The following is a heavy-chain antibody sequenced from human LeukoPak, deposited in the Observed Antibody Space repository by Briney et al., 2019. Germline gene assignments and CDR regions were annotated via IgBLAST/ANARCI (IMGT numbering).Heavy chain of an antibody. Sequence: SETLSLTCNVSGDSISGLYWSWIRQPAGKGLEWIGRIYSSGSTKYNPSLKSRVTMSIDTYKNQFSLKLTSVTAADTAVYYCARTRVVPAAGGTFYCYMDVWGKGTTVIVSS. CDR2: IYSSGST. CDR3: ARTRVVPAAGGTFYCYMDV. D-gene: IGHD2-15*01. V-gene: IGHV4-4*07. J-gene: IGHJ6*03. CDR1: GDSISGLY.